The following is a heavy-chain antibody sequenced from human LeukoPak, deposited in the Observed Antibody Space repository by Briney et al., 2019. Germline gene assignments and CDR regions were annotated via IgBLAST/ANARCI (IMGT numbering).Heavy chain of an antibody. CDR3: ARGGSSGCFDY. CDR2: ISWNSGSI. D-gene: IGHD6-19*01. J-gene: IGHJ4*02. V-gene: IGHV3-9*01. Sequence: GGSLRLSCAASGFTFDDYAMHWVRQAPGKGLEWVSGISWNSGSIGYADSVKGRFTISRDNSKNTLYLQMNSLRAEDTAVYYCARGGSSGCFDYWGQGTLVTVSS. CDR1: GFTFDDYA.